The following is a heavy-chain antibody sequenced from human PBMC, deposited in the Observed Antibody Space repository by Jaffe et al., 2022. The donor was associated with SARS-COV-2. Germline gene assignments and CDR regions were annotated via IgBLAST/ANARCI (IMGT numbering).Heavy chain of an antibody. D-gene: IGHD6-19*01. CDR3: AKISSGWYEKDFGVF. J-gene: IGHJ4*02. CDR2: ISGDGGST. CDR1: GFTFDDYA. V-gene: IGHV3-43*02. Sequence: EVQLVESGGGVVQPGGSLRLSCAASGFTFDDYAMHWVRQAPGKGLEWVSLISGDGGSTYYADSVKGRFTISRDNSKNSLYLQMNSLRTEDTALYYCAKISSGWYEKDFGVFWGQGTLVTVSS.